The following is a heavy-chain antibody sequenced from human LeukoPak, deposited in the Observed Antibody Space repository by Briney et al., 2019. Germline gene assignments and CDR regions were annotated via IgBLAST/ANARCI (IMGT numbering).Heavy chain of an antibody. CDR2: IYYSGST. V-gene: IGHV4-59*01. CDR1: GGSISSYY. J-gene: IGHJ6*03. Sequence: TSETLSLTCTVSGGSISSYYWSWIRQPPGKGLEWIGYIYYSGSTNYNPSLKSRVTISVDTSKNQFSLKLSSVTAADTAVYYCARGPGYNWNRYYYYMDVWGKGTTVTVSS. CDR3: ARGPGYNWNRYYYYMDV. D-gene: IGHD1/OR15-1a*01.